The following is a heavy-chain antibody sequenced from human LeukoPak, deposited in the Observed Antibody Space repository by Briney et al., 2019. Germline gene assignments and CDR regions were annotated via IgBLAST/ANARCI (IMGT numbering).Heavy chain of an antibody. CDR3: ARHALHCSGGSCYYSYFDY. CDR2: IYYSGAT. D-gene: IGHD2-15*01. V-gene: IGHV4-30-4*08. CDR1: GGSISSGAYY. Sequence: SETLSLTCTVSGGSISSGAYYWSWIRQLPGKGLEWIGFIYYSGATYDNPSLKSRLTISVDTSKNQFSLKLSSVTAADTAVYYCARHALHCSGGSCYYSYFDYWGQGTLVTVSS. J-gene: IGHJ4*02.